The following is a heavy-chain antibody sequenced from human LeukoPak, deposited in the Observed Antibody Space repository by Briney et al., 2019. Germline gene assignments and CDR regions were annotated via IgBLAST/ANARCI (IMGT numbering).Heavy chain of an antibody. CDR1: GFTFSSYE. Sequence: GGSLRLSCAACGFTFSSYEMNWVGQAPGKGLEWVSYISSSGSTIYYADSVKGRFTISRDNAKNSLYLQMNSLRAEDTAVYYCARIYDSSDYWGQGTLVTVSS. J-gene: IGHJ4*02. CDR3: ARIYDSSDY. D-gene: IGHD3-22*01. CDR2: ISSSGSTI. V-gene: IGHV3-48*03.